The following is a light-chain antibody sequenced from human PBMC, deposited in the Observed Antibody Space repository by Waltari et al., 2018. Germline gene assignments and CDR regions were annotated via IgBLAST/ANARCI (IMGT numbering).Light chain of an antibody. CDR1: SSDIGSYSL. V-gene: IGLV2-23*02. CDR3: CSYAGANLVI. J-gene: IGLJ2*01. Sequence: QSALTQPASVSGSPGQSITISCSGTSSDIGSYSLVSWYQQHPGKAPKLIIHEVSERPSGFSDRSSGSKSGNTASLTISGLQTEDEATFYCCSYAGANLVIFGGGTRVTVL. CDR2: EVS.